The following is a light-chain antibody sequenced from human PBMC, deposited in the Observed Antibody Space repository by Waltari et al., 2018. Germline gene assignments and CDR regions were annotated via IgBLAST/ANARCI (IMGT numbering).Light chain of an antibody. CDR1: SSDIGGYNH. CDR3: SSYASSSTVL. CDR2: EVS. J-gene: IGLJ2*01. Sequence: QAALTQSPSVSGSPGQSVTISCTGTSSDIGGYNHVSWYQQHTGKAPTLMIYEVSNRPSGVSDRVSGSKSGNTASLIISGLQAEDEADYYCSSYASSSTVLFGGGTRLTVL. V-gene: IGLV2-14*01.